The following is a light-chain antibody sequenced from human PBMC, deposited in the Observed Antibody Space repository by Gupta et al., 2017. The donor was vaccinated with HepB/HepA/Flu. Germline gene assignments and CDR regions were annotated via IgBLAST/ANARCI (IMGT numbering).Light chain of an antibody. J-gene: IGKJ4*01. CDR1: QSVSSY. Sequence: EIVLTQSPATLSLSPGERATLSCMASQSVSSYLAWYQQKPGQAPRLLIYDASNRATGIPARFSGSGSGTDFTLTISRLEPEDFAVYYCLQRSDWPPTFGGGTKLEIK. V-gene: IGKV3-11*01. CDR2: DAS. CDR3: LQRSDWPPT.